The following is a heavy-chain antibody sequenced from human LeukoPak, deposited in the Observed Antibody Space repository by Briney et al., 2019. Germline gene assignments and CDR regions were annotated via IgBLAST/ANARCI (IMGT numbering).Heavy chain of an antibody. Sequence: ASVKVSCKASGYTFTSYDINWVRQGTGQGLEWLGWMNPNSGNTGYAQKFQGRVTMTRNSSITTAYTELSSLRSEDTAVYYCARRHGRCSDGSCYYPDYWGQGTLVTVSS. CDR1: GYTFTSYD. V-gene: IGHV1-8*01. CDR3: ARRHGRCSDGSCYYPDY. D-gene: IGHD2-15*01. CDR2: MNPNSGNT. J-gene: IGHJ4*02.